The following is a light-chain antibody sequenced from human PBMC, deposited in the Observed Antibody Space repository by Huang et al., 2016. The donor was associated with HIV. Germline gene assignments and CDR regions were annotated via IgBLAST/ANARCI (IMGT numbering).Light chain of an antibody. CDR2: VAS. Sequence: ETVLTQSPATLSLSPGERATLSCRASQSVSSYLAWDQQKPGQAPRLLIYVASSRATGIPARFSGSGSGTDFTLTISSLEPEDFAVYYCQQYGSWPPFTFGPGTKVEIK. CDR3: QQYGSWPPFT. V-gene: IGKV3-11*01. CDR1: QSVSSY. J-gene: IGKJ3*01.